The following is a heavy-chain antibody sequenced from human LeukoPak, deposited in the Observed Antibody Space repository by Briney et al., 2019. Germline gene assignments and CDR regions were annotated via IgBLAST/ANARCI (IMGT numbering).Heavy chain of an antibody. CDR2: ISHDGSDK. CDR3: AKDLSGGWSLDY. Sequence: GRSLRLSCGASGFTFSTYGTHWVRQAPGKGLEWVAVISHDGSDKHYADSVKGRFSISRDNSKNTLYLQTNSLRGEDTAVYYCAKDLSGGWSLDYWGQGTLVTVSS. D-gene: IGHD6-19*01. V-gene: IGHV3-30*18. CDR1: GFTFSTYG. J-gene: IGHJ4*02.